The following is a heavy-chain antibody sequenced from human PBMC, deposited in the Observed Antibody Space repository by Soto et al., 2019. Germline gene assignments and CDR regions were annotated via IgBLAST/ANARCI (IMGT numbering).Heavy chain of an antibody. J-gene: IGHJ3*02. CDR3: ARADCSSTSCYSPDAFDI. Sequence: QVQLVQSGAEVKKPGASVKVSCKASGYTFTSYGISWVRQAPGQGLEWMGWISAYNGNTNYAQKLQGRVTMTTDTSTSTAYMELRSLISDDTAVYYCARADCSSTSCYSPDAFDIWGQGTMVTVSS. CDR1: GYTFTSYG. D-gene: IGHD2-2*01. V-gene: IGHV1-18*01. CDR2: ISAYNGNT.